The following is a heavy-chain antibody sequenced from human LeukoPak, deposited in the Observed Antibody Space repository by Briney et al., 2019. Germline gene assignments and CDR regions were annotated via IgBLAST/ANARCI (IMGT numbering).Heavy chain of an antibody. Sequence: GESPKISCKGSGYSFTNYWIAWVRQMPGKGLEWMGIIYPGNSDTRYSPSFQGQVSISADESISTAYPQWSSLKASDTAMYYCARLPGVYRGAYTAAARYYFDYWGQGTLVTVSS. CDR2: IYPGNSDT. CDR1: GYSFTNYW. V-gene: IGHV5-51*01. CDR3: ARLPGVYRGAYTAAARYYFDY. J-gene: IGHJ4*02. D-gene: IGHD6-13*01.